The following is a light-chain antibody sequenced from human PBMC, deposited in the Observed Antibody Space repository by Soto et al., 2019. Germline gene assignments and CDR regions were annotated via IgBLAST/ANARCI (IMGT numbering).Light chain of an antibody. CDR2: EVT. CDR3: SSYAGNNNFVV. Sequence: QSALTQPPSASGSPGQSVTISFTGTSSDVGAYKYVSWYQQHPGKAPKLMIYEVTKRPSGVPGRFSGSKSGNTASLTVSGLQAEDEADYYCSSYAGNNNFVVFGGGTKLTVL. V-gene: IGLV2-8*01. J-gene: IGLJ2*01. CDR1: SSDVGAYKY.